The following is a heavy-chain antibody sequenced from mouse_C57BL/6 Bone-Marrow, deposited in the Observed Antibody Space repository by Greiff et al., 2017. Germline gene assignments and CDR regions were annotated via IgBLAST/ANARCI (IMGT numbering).Heavy chain of an antibody. V-gene: IGHV1-50*01. CDR3: ASLRKDY. CDR2: IDPSDSST. CDR1: GYTFTSYW. J-gene: IGHJ2*01. D-gene: IGHD1-1*01. Sequence: QVQLQQPGAELVKPGASVKLSCKASGYTFTSYWMQWVKQRPGQGLEWIGEIDPSDSSTNYNQKFKGKATLTVDTSASTAYMQLSSLTSEDSAVYYCASLRKDYWGQGTTLTVSS.